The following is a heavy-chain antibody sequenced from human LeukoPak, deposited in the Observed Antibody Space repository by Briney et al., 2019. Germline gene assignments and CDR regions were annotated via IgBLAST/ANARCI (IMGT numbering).Heavy chain of an antibody. Sequence: PGGSLRLACAASGFTVSSNYMSWVRQAPGKGLEWVSVIYSGGTTYYADSVKGRFTISRDNSKNTLYLQMNSLRAEDTAAYYCARGIVAGYYFDYWGQGTLVTVSS. CDR2: IYSGGTT. D-gene: IGHD2/OR15-2a*01. V-gene: IGHV3-66*02. J-gene: IGHJ4*02. CDR3: ARGIVAGYYFDY. CDR1: GFTVSSNY.